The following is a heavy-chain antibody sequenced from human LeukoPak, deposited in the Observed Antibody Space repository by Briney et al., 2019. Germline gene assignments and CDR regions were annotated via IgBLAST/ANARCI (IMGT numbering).Heavy chain of an antibody. V-gene: IGHV3-7*01. D-gene: IGHD3-22*01. CDR3: ARTPDDSSGYYDY. J-gene: IGHJ4*02. Sequence: SGGSLRLSCAASGFNFDNHDFYWVRQAPGKGLEWVANIKQDGSEKYYVDSVKGRFTISRDNAKNSLYLQMNSLRAEDTAVYYCARTPDDSSGYYDYWGQGTLVTVSS. CDR2: IKQDGSEK. CDR1: GFNFDNHD.